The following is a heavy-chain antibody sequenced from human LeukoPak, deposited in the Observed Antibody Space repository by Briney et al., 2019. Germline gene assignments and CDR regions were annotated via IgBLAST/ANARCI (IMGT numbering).Heavy chain of an antibody. V-gene: IGHV1-18*01. CDR2: ISAYNGNT. CDR3: ARESKTDYYGSGSYVRGSNWFDP. J-gene: IGHJ5*02. CDR1: GYTFTSYG. Sequence: ASVKVSCKASGYTFTSYGISCVQQAPGQGLEWMGWISAYNGNTNYAQKLQGRVTMTTDTSTSTAYMELRSLRSDDTAVYYCARESKTDYYGSGSYVRGSNWFDPWGQGTLVTVSS. D-gene: IGHD3-10*01.